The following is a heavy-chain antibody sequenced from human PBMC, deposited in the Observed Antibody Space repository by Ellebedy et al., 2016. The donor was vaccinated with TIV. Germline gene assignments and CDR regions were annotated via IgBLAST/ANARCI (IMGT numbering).Heavy chain of an antibody. CDR1: GGSISSSNYY. D-gene: IGHD4/OR15-4a*01. V-gene: IGHV4-39*01. J-gene: IGHJ5*02. CDR3: ARQDHNDHGDPNWFDP. Sequence: MPSETLSLTCTVSGGSISSSNYYWGWIRQPPGQGLAWIGSIYSTGSIFDNPTLRSRVTISVDTSKNQFSLKLSSVTAADTAIYYCARQDHNDHGDPNWFDPWGPGTLVTVSS. CDR2: IYSTGSI.